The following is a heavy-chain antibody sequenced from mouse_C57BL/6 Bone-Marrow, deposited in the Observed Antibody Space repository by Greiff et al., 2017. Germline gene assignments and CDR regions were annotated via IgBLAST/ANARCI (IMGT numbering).Heavy chain of an antibody. CDR2: INPNNGGT. CDR1: GYTFTDYY. Sequence: EVKLQQSGPELVKPGASVKISCKASGYTFTDYYMNWVKQSHGKSLEWIGDINPNNGGTSYNQKFKGKATLTVDKSSSTAYMELRSLTSEDSAVYYCARYGDYDGFAYWGQGTLVTVSA. J-gene: IGHJ3*01. D-gene: IGHD2-4*01. V-gene: IGHV1-26*01. CDR3: ARYGDYDGFAY.